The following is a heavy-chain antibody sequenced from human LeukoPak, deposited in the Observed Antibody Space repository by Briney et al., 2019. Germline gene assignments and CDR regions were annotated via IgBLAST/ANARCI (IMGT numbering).Heavy chain of an antibody. V-gene: IGHV4-4*07. CDR3: ARDPYPIAVAGTNYYYGMDV. D-gene: IGHD6-19*01. J-gene: IGHJ6*02. CDR1: GGSISSYY. CDR2: IYTSGST. Sequence: SETLSLTYTVSGGSISSYYWSWIRQPAGKGLEWIGRIYTSGSTNYNPSLKSRVTMSVDTSKNQFSLKLSSVTAADTAVYYCARDPYPIAVAGTNYYYGMDVWGQGTTVTVSS.